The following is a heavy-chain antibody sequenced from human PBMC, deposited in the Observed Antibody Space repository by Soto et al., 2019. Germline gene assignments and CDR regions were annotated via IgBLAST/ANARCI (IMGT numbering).Heavy chain of an antibody. D-gene: IGHD6-19*01. CDR1: GYTFSNYG. J-gene: IGHJ6*02. CDR3: SRFIMVGGWFDPNYYHGMDV. CDR2: ISGYNGNT. V-gene: IGHV1-18*01. Sequence: QVQLVQSGAEVKKPGASVTVSCKTSGYTFSNYGINWVRQAPGQGLEWMGCISGYNGNTNYALTVQGRVTMTTDTSTGTVYMELRSLKSDDTAIYYCSRFIMVGGWFDPNYYHGMDVWGQGTTVTVSS.